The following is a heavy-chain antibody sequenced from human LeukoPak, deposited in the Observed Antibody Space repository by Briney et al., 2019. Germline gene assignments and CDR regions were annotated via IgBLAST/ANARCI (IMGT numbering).Heavy chain of an antibody. D-gene: IGHD3-3*01. CDR1: GDSISRYY. CDR2: IFYSGST. Sequence: SETLSLTCTVSGDSISRYYWSWIRQPPGKGLEWIGYIFYSGSTNYNPSLESRVTISVDTSKNQFSLKLSSVTAADTAVYYCARQRFLEWLRPTDDAFDIWGQGTMVTVSS. CDR3: ARQRFLEWLRPTDDAFDI. J-gene: IGHJ3*02. V-gene: IGHV4-59*01.